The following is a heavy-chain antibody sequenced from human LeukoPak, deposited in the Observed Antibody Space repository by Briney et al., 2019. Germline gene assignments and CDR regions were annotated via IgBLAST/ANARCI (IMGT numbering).Heavy chain of an antibody. CDR2: INQVGSEK. Sequence: GGSLRLSRAASGFTFSSYWMNWVRQAPGKGLEWVANINQVGSEKYYVDSVKGRFTISRDNAKNSLYLQMLSLRAEDTAVYYCARFGYNYGMDVWGQGTTVTVSS. V-gene: IGHV3-7*05. CDR1: GFTFSSYW. D-gene: IGHD2-2*02. CDR3: ARFGYNYGMDV. J-gene: IGHJ6*02.